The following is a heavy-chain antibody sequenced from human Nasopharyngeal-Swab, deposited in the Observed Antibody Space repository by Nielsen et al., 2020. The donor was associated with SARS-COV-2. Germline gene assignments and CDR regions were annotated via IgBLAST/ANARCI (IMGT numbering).Heavy chain of an antibody. D-gene: IGHD3-9*01. Sequence: SETLSLTRTVSGDSISSGKDYWNWIRQTPGRGLEWIGYIDYSGSTDHNPSLKSRVTISVDTSKNQFSLKVNSVTAADTAVYYCARLGRYYDTLSGYARHFDYWGQGILVTVSS. V-gene: IGHV4-30-4*01. J-gene: IGHJ4*02. CDR3: ARLGRYYDTLSGYARHFDY. CDR2: IDYSGST. CDR1: GDSISSGKDY.